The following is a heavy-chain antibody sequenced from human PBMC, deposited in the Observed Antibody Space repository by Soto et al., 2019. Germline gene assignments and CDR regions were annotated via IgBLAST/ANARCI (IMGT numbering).Heavy chain of an antibody. D-gene: IGHD6-13*01. Sequence: ASVKVSCKASGYTFTSYAMHWVRQAPGQRLEWMGWINAGNGNTKYSQKLQGRVTITRDTSASTAYMELSSLRSEDTAVFYFARGHLLGYSSSWFKYFQHWGQGPLVTVSS. CDR3: ARGHLLGYSSSWFKYFQH. CDR1: GYTFTSYA. V-gene: IGHV1-3*01. CDR2: INAGNGNT. J-gene: IGHJ1*01.